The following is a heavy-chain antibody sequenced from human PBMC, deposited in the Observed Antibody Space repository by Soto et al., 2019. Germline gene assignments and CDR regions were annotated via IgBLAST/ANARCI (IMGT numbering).Heavy chain of an antibody. Sequence: GGSLRLSCAASGFTFSSYWMSWVRQAPGKGLEWVANIKQDGSEKYYVDSVKGRFTISRDNAKNSLYLQMNSLRAEDTAVYYCARDHAITIFGVVIPDAFDIWGQGTMVTVSS. CDR1: GFTFSSYW. V-gene: IGHV3-7*01. J-gene: IGHJ3*02. CDR3: ARDHAITIFGVVIPDAFDI. D-gene: IGHD3-3*01. CDR2: IKQDGSEK.